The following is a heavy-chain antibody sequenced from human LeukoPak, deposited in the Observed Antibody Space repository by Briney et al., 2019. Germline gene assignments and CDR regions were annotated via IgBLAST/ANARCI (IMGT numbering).Heavy chain of an antibody. CDR2: ISDYNGNT. CDR3: ARDQGEWFGELYGGMYFDY. D-gene: IGHD3-10*01. CDR1: GYTFMHYG. J-gene: IGHJ4*02. V-gene: IGHV1-18*01. Sequence: ASVKVSCKASGYTFMHYGFNWVRQAPGQGLEWMGWISDYNGNTNYAQKFQGRVTMATDTSTSTAYMELRSLTSDDTAVYYCARDQGEWFGELYGGMYFDYWGQGTLVTVSS.